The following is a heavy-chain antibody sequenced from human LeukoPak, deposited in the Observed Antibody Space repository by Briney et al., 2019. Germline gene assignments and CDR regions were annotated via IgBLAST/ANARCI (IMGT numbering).Heavy chain of an antibody. D-gene: IGHD2-21*02. CDR1: GYTLTTNY. J-gene: IGHJ6*02. CDR3: ARAAYCGSGCYSGMDV. CDR2: INPSGGST. V-gene: IGHV1-46*01. Sequence: ASVEVSCKASGYTLTTNYMCWVRQAPGQGLEWMGTINPSGGSTSYAQKFQGRVTMTRDTSTSTVYMDLSSLTSEDTAVYYCARAAYCGSGCYSGMDVWGQGTTVTVSS.